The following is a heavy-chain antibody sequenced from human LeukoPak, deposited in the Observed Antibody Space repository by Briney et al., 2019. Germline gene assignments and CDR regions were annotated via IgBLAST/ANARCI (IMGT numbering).Heavy chain of an antibody. D-gene: IGHD3-3*01. Sequence: PGGSLRLSCAASGFTFSSYWMHWVRQAPGKGLVWVSRINSDGSSTSYADSVKGRFTISRDNAKNTLYLQMNSLRAEDTAVYYCARGAYYDFWSGYYYYGMDVWGQGTTVTVSS. CDR3: ARGAYYDFWSGYYYYGMDV. CDR2: INSDGSST. V-gene: IGHV3-74*01. CDR1: GFTFSSYW. J-gene: IGHJ6*02.